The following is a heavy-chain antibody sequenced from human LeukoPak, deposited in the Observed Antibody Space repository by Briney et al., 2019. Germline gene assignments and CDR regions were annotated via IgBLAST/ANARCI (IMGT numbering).Heavy chain of an antibody. V-gene: IGHV3-7*01. Sequence: PGGSLRLSCAASGFTFSSYWMSWVRQAPGKGLEWVANIKQDGSKRYYVDSVKGRFTISRDNAKNSLYLQMNSLRAEDTAVYYCAREISGSYDCFDYWGQGTLVTVSS. CDR2: IKQDGSKR. CDR1: GFTFSSYW. CDR3: AREISGSYDCFDY. J-gene: IGHJ4*02. D-gene: IGHD1-26*01.